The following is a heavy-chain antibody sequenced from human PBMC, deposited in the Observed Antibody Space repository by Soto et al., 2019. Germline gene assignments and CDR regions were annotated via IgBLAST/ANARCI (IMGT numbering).Heavy chain of an antibody. Sequence: SETLSLTCTVSGGSISSYYWSWIRQPPGKGLEWIGYIYYSGSTNYNPSLKSRVTISVDTSKNQFSLKLSSVTAADTAVYYCARVAVAGYFDYWGQGTLVTVSS. V-gene: IGHV4-59*01. J-gene: IGHJ4*02. CDR2: IYYSGST. CDR1: GGSISSYY. D-gene: IGHD6-19*01. CDR3: ARVAVAGYFDY.